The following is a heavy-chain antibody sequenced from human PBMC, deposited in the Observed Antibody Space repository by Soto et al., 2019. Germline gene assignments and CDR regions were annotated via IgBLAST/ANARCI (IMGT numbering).Heavy chain of an antibody. J-gene: IGHJ4*02. V-gene: IGHV3-7*05. CDR3: GGDGYGTLGY. CDR2: IKQDGSEK. D-gene: IGHD5-12*01. Sequence: EVQLVESGGGLVQPGGSLRLSCAASGFTFTSYWMSWVRQAPGKGLEWVANIKQDGSEKYYVNSVKGRFTISRDNTKNSLYLQMNSLRAEDTAVYYCGGDGYGTLGYWGQGTLVTVSS. CDR1: GFTFTSYW.